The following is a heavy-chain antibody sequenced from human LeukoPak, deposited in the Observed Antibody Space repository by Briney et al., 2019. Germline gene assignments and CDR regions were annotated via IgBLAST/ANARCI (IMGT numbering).Heavy chain of an antibody. CDR3: AKERASMGADAFDI. D-gene: IGHD1-26*01. CDR2: ISIDGRIE. J-gene: IGHJ3*02. Sequence: GGSLRLSCAASGFIFTNYGMHWVRQAPGKGREWVALISIDGRIEYYVDSVKGRFNISRDKSKNTMYLQMNSLRPEDTAVYYCAKERASMGADAFDIWGQGTMVTVSS. V-gene: IGHV3-30*18. CDR1: GFIFTNYG.